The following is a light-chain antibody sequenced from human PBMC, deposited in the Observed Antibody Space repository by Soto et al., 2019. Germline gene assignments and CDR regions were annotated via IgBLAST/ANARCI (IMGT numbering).Light chain of an antibody. CDR1: EDISSY. Sequence: DIQMTQSPSSLSASVGDRVTIACQASEDISSYLNWYQRKPGKAPKLLIYDASKLETGVPPRFSGSGSGTYFTFTISSLQPGDIATYYCQQYDNLPRLTFGGGTKVEIK. CDR3: QQYDNLPRLT. J-gene: IGKJ4*01. CDR2: DAS. V-gene: IGKV1-33*01.